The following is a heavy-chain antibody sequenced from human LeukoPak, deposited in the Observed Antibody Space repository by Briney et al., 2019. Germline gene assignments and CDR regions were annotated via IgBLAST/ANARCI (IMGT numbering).Heavy chain of an antibody. Sequence: PGGSLRLSCAASGFTVSSNYMSWVRQAPGKGLEWVSVIYSGGSTYYADSVKDRFTISRDNSKNTLYLQMNSLRAEDTAVYYCAREDSGSYDYWGQGTLVTVSS. V-gene: IGHV3-66*01. CDR2: IYSGGST. D-gene: IGHD1-26*01. CDR3: AREDSGSYDY. CDR1: GFTVSSNY. J-gene: IGHJ4*02.